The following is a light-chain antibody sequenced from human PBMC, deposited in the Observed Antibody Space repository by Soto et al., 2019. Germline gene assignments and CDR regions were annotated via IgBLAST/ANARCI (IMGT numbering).Light chain of an antibody. J-gene: IGKJ1*01. CDR3: QQYGNSWT. CDR2: VAS. Sequence: EIVMTQSPATLSVSPGERATLSCRASQSVSSNLAWYQQKPGQAPRLLIYVASSRATGIPERFSGSGSGTDFTLTISRLEPEDFAVYYCQQYGNSWTFGQGTKVDIK. CDR1: QSVSSN. V-gene: IGKV3-20*01.